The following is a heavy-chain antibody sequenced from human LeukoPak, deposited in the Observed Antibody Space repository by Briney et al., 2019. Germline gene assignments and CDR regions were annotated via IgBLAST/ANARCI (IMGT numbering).Heavy chain of an antibody. CDR2: ISTGGSTI. CDR3: SGIASSWYYGMDV. D-gene: IGHD6-13*01. CDR1: GFTFNTYE. J-gene: IGHJ6*04. Sequence: PGGSLRLSCVASGFTFNTYEMNWVRQAPGKGLELLPYISTGGSTIYYPDSVKGRFTISRDNAKNSLYLQMNSLRAEDTAVYYCSGIASSWYYGMDVWGKGTTVTVSS. V-gene: IGHV3-48*03.